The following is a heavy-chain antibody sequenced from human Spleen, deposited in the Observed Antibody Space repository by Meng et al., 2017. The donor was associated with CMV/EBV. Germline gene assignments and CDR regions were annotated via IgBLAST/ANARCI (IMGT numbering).Heavy chain of an antibody. CDR3: ARPLLNLWEREGSFDV. D-gene: IGHD1-26*01. J-gene: IGHJ3*01. Sequence: GESLKISCAASGFTFSSYTMNWVRQAPGKGLEWVSSISSSSSNIYYADSMKGRFTIARDNAKNSLYLQMNSLRAEDTALYYCARPLLNLWEREGSFDVWGQGTRVTVSS. V-gene: IGHV3-21*04. CDR1: GFTFSSYT. CDR2: ISSSSSNI.